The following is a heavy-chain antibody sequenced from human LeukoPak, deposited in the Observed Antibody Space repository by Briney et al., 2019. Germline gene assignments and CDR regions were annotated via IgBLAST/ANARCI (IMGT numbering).Heavy chain of an antibody. D-gene: IGHD4-17*01. CDR1: GYSFVLYG. CDR3: ARDENYGIFFNVDY. Sequence: GASVKVSCKASGYSFVLYGISWVRQAPGEGPEWMGWISGSTGDTNYAQKFQGRVTTTADTSTSTAYMELRSLRSDDTAVYYCARDENYGIFFNVDYWGQGTLVTVSS. J-gene: IGHJ4*02. CDR2: ISGSTGDT. V-gene: IGHV1-18*01.